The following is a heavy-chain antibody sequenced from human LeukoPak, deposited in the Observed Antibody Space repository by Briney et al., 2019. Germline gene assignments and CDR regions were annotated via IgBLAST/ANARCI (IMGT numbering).Heavy chain of an antibody. J-gene: IGHJ4*02. D-gene: IGHD2-15*01. CDR1: GFTFSNCW. CDR3: ARAGGYCGRISCPYYFDY. V-gene: IGHV3-7*03. CDR2: VKVDGSET. Sequence: GGSLRLSCVASGFTFSNCWMSWVRQVPGKGLEWLANVKVDGSETYYVDSLKGRFTISRDNAKNSVYLQMNSLRVEDTAVYYCARAGGYCGRISCPYYFDYWGQGSLVAVSS.